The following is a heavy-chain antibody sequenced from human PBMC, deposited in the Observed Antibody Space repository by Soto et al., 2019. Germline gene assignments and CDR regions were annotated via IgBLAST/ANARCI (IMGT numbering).Heavy chain of an antibody. D-gene: IGHD3-3*01. V-gene: IGHV1-69*13. Sequence: ASVKVSCKASGGTFSSYAISWVRQAPGQGLEWMGGIIPIFGTANYAQKFQGRVTITADESTSTAYMELSSLRSEDTAVYYCARTDFGVETSNYWGQGTLVTVSS. CDR1: GGTFSSYA. CDR2: IIPIFGTA. CDR3: ARTDFGVETSNY. J-gene: IGHJ4*02.